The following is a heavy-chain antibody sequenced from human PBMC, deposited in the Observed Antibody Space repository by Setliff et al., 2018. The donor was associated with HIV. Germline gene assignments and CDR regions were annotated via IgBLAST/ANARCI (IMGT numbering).Heavy chain of an antibody. J-gene: IGHJ4*02. CDR3: ARDRVAVAGPAYYFDY. V-gene: IGHV4-59*11. CDR1: GGSISSHY. D-gene: IGHD6-19*01. CDR2: IYYSGST. Sequence: TSETLSLTCTVSGGSISSHYWSWIRQPPGKGLEWIGYIYYSGSTNYNPSIKSRVTISVDTSKNQFSLKLSSVTAADTAVYYCARDRVAVAGPAYYFDYWGQETLVTVSS.